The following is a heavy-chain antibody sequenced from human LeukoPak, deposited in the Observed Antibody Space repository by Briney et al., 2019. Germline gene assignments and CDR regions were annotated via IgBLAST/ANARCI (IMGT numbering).Heavy chain of an antibody. V-gene: IGHV3-30*18. CDR3: AKRADSAWYYLDY. CDR2: ISYDGSNK. J-gene: IGHJ4*02. Sequence: PGRSLRLSCAASGFTFSSYGMHWVRQAPGKGLEWVAVISYDGSNKYYADSVKGRFTISRDNSKNTLYLQMNSLRAEDTAVYYCAKRADSAWYYLDYWGQGTLVTVSS. CDR1: GFTFSSYG. D-gene: IGHD6-19*01.